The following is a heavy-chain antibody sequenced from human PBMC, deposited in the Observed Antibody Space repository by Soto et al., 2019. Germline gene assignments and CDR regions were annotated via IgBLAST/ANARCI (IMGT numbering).Heavy chain of an antibody. D-gene: IGHD3-10*01. CDR3: AKDAEGSGSYYSYYGMDD. CDR2: ISYDGSNK. CDR1: GFTFSSYG. Sequence: GGSLRLSCAASGFTFSSYGMHWVRQAPGKGLEWVAVISYDGSNKYYADSVKGRFTISRDNSKNTLYLQMNSLRAEDTAVYYCAKDAEGSGSYYSYYGMDDWGQGTKVTVSS. J-gene: IGHJ6*02. V-gene: IGHV3-30*18.